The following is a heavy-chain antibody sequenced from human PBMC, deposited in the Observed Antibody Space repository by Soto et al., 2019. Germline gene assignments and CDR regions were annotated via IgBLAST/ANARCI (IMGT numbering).Heavy chain of an antibody. Sequence: VQLLESGGGLVRPGGSLRLSCAASGFTFSSSALSWVRQAPDKGLEWVSGISGSGDSTNYAGSVQGRFTISRDNSKNTLYLHMNSLRVDDTAIYYCAKVVGAPDSWGQGALVTVSS. D-gene: IGHD4-17*01. V-gene: IGHV3-23*01. CDR1: GFTFSSSA. CDR2: ISGSGDST. CDR3: AKVVGAPDS. J-gene: IGHJ4*02.